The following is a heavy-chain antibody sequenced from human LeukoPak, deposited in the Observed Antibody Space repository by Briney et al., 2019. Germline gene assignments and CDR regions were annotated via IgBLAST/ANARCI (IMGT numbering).Heavy chain of an antibody. CDR1: GFTFSSYS. V-gene: IGHV3-21*01. CDR3: ARERRSVVITTDAFDI. Sequence: GGSLRLSCAASGFTFSSYSMNWVRQAPGKGLEWVSSISSSSSYIFYADSVKGRFTISRDSAKNSLYLRMNSLRAEDTAVYYCARERRSVVITTDAFDIWGQGTMVTVSS. J-gene: IGHJ3*02. D-gene: IGHD3-22*01. CDR2: ISSSSSYI.